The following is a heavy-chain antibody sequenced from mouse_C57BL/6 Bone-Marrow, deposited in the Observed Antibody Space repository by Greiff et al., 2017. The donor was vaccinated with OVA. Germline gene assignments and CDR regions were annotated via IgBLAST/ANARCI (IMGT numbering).Heavy chain of an antibody. D-gene: IGHD1-1*01. Sequence: EVMLVESGGGLVQPGGSLKLSCAASGFTFSDYYMYWVRQTPEKRLEWVAYISNGGGSTYYPDTVKGRFTISRDNAKNTLYLQMSRLKSEDTAMYYCASITRGYWGQGTLVTVSA. CDR3: ASITRGY. V-gene: IGHV5-12*01. J-gene: IGHJ3*01. CDR1: GFTFSDYY. CDR2: ISNGGGST.